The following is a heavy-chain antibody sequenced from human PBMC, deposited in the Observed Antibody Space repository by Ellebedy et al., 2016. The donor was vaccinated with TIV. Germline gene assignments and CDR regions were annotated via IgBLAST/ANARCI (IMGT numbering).Heavy chain of an antibody. D-gene: IGHD1-26*01. V-gene: IGHV4-61*01. Sequence: LETLSLTCKVSGGSVSSGSHYWNWIRQPPGKGLEWIGYRYYIGTTNYNPSLKSRVTISEDTSKNQFSLRLSSVTAADTAVYYCAGGSYTPYGMDVWGQGTTVTISS. J-gene: IGHJ6*02. CDR1: GGSVSSGSHY. CDR2: RYYIGTT. CDR3: AGGSYTPYGMDV.